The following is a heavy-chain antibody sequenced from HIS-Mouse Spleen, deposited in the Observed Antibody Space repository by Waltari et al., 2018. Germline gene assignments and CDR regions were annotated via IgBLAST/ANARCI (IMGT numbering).Heavy chain of an antibody. CDR3: ARDRLGGSGSYYFDY. CDR1: GFTFSSYA. J-gene: IGHJ4*02. CDR2: RSYDGSNK. Sequence: QVQLVESGGGVVQPGRSLRLSCAASGFTFSSYAMPWVRQAPGKGLEGVAVRSYDGSNKYYADSVKGRFTISRDNSRNTLYLQMNSLRAEDTTVYYCARDRLGGSGSYYFDYWGQGTLVTVSS. D-gene: IGHD3-10*01. V-gene: IGHV3-30*04.